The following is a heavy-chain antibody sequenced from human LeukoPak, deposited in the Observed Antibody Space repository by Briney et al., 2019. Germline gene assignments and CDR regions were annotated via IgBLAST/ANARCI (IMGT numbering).Heavy chain of an antibody. CDR2: ISYDGSNK. CDR3: ARDGCSSTSCALDY. J-gene: IGHJ4*02. CDR1: GFTFSSYG. D-gene: IGHD2-2*01. Sequence: GGSLRLSCAASGFTFSSYGMHWVRQAPGKGLEWVAVISYDGSNKYYADSVKGQFTISRDNSKNTLYLQMNSLRAEDTAVYYCARDGCSSTSCALDYWGQGTLVTVSS. V-gene: IGHV3-30*19.